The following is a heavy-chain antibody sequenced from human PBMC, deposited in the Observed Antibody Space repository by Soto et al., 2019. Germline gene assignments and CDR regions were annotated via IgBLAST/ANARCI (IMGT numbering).Heavy chain of an antibody. CDR2: IYYSGNT. CDR1: GGSTSSDNY. J-gene: IGHJ4*02. D-gene: IGHD3-16*01. CDR3: AREGGESSDGLYYFDS. Sequence: SETLSLTCTVSGGSTSSDNYWSWIRQPLGKGLEWIGHIYYSGNTDYNPSLKSRLAISIDTSKNQFSLKLSSVTAADTAVYFCAREGGESSDGLYYFDSWGQGSLVTVSS. V-gene: IGHV4-30-4*01.